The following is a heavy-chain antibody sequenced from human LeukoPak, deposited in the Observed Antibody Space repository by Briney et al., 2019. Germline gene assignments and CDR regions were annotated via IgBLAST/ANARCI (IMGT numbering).Heavy chain of an antibody. Sequence: GASVKVSCKASGYTFTSYGISWVRQAPGQGLEWMGWISAYNGNTNYAQKLQGRVTMTTDTSTSTAYMELRSLRSDDTAVYYCAKAGHIVVVTALSQFDYWGQGTLVTVSS. CDR3: AKAGHIVVVTALSQFDY. CDR1: GYTFTSYG. CDR2: ISAYNGNT. J-gene: IGHJ4*02. D-gene: IGHD2-21*02. V-gene: IGHV1-18*01.